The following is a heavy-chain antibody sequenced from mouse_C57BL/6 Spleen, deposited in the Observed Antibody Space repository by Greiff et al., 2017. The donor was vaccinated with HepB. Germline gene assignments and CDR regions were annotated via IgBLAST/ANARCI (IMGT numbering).Heavy chain of an antibody. D-gene: IGHD1-1*01. Sequence: EVQRVESGGGLVKPGGSLKLSCAASGFTFSSYTMSWVRQTPEKRLEWVATISGGGGNTYYPDSVKGRFTISRDNAKNTLYLQMSSLRSEDTALYYCARRYYGSSRYAMDYWGQGTSVTVSS. CDR1: GFTFSSYT. V-gene: IGHV5-9*01. CDR3: ARRYYGSSRYAMDY. CDR2: ISGGGGNT. J-gene: IGHJ4*01.